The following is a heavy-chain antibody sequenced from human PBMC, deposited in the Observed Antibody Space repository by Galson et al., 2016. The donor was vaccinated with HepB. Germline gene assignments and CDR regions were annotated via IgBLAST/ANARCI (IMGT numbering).Heavy chain of an antibody. D-gene: IGHD2-2*01. CDR1: GGAISSDGDY. J-gene: IGHJ4*02. CDR2: IYYSGST. CDR3: ASGSYQFVYY. V-gene: IGHV4-31*03. Sequence: TLSLTCTVSGGAISSDGDYWSWIRHHPGKGLEWIGYIYYSGSTYYTPSLKSRVTISVDTSKNQFSLRLSSVTAADTAVYYWASGSYQFVYYWGQGTLVTVSS.